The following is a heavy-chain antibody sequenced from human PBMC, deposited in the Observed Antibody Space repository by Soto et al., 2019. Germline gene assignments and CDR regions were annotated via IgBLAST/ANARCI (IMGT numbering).Heavy chain of an antibody. CDR3: ARIIHGHYYMDV. CDR1: GFSLSTSGMC. CDR2: IDWDDDK. D-gene: IGHD2-2*02. V-gene: IGHV2-70*11. Sequence: GPTLVNPTQTLTLTCTFSGFSLSTSGMCVSWIRQPPGKALEWLARIDWDDDKYYSTSLKTRLTISKDTSKNQVVLTMTNMDPVDTATYYCARIIHGHYYMDVWGKGTTVTVSS. J-gene: IGHJ6*03.